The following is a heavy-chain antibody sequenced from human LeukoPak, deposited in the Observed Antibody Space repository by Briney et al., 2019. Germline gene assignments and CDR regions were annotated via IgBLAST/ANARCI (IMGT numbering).Heavy chain of an antibody. CDR3: ARDNGWFDP. J-gene: IGHJ5*02. CDR2: IIPIFGTA. D-gene: IGHD2-8*01. CDR1: GYTFTSYA. Sequence: GASVKVSCKASGYTFTSYAMHWVRQAPGQRLEWMGGIIPIFGTANYAQKFQGRVTITADESTSTAYMELSSLRSEDTAVYYCARDNGWFDPWGQGTLVTVSS. V-gene: IGHV1-69*13.